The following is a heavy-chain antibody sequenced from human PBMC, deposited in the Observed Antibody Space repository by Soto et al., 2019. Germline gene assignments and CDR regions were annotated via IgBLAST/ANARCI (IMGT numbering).Heavy chain of an antibody. J-gene: IGHJ4*02. V-gene: IGHV1-18*01. Sequence: QVQLVQSGGEVRKPGASVKVSCKASGYIFTSYGINWVRQAPGQGLEWMGWISTHNGDRKYAPKLQGRVTMTTDTSTSTAYMELRSLTFDDTAVYYCARDQVFEDSRGNLLGYWGQGTLVTVSS. CDR2: ISTHNGDR. CDR3: ARDQVFEDSRGNLLGY. CDR1: GYIFTSYG. D-gene: IGHD3-22*01.